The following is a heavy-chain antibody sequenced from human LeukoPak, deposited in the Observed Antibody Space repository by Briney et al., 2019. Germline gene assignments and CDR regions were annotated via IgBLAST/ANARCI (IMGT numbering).Heavy chain of an antibody. CDR2: IYHSGST. CDR1: GGSISSGGYY. V-gene: IGHV4-30-2*01. Sequence: SQTLSLTCTVSGGSISSGGYYWSWIRQPPGKGLEWIGYIYHSGSTYYNPSLKSRITISVDRPKNQFSLKLSSVTAADTAVYYCARSQKTIGYFDYWGQGTLVTVSS. CDR3: ARSQKTIGYFDY. J-gene: IGHJ4*02. D-gene: IGHD4/OR15-4a*01.